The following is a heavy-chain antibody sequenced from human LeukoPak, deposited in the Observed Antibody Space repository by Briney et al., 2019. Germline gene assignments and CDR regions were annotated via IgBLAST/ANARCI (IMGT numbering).Heavy chain of an antibody. D-gene: IGHD1-26*01. CDR1: GFTFSSYS. V-gene: IGHV3-21*04. Sequence: GGSLRLSCAASGFTFSSYSMNWVRQAPGKGLEWVSSISSSTSYIDYADSVKGRFTISRDNAKNSLYLQMNSLRAEDTAVYYCARDEAVGASDYWGQGTLVTVSS. CDR3: ARDEAVGASDY. CDR2: ISSSTSYI. J-gene: IGHJ4*02.